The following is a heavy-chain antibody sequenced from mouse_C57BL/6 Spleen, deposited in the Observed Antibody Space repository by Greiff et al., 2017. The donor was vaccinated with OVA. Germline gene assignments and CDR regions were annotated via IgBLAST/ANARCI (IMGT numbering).Heavy chain of an antibody. J-gene: IGHJ2*01. V-gene: IGHV5-17*01. Sequence: EVKLMESGGGLVKPGGSLKLSCAASGFTFSDYGMHWVRQAPEKGLEWVAYISSGSSTIYYADTVKGRFTISRDNSKNTLFLQMTSLGSEDTAMYYCARRYYYGRGGDDWGQGTTLTVSS. CDR1: GFTFSDYG. CDR2: ISSGSSTI. CDR3: ARRYYYGRGGDD. D-gene: IGHD1-1*01.